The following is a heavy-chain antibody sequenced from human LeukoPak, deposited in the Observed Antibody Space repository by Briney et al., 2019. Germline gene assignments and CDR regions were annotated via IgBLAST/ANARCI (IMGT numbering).Heavy chain of an antibody. J-gene: IGHJ5*02. CDR3: ARGYSSSWYGYNWFDP. V-gene: IGHV4-34*01. CDR1: GGSFSGYH. Sequence: SETLSLTCAVYGGSFSGYHWSWIRQPPGKGLEWIGEINHSGSTNYNPSLKSRVTISVDTSKNQFSLKLGSVTAADTAVYYCARGYSSSWYGYNWFDPWGQGTLVTVSS. D-gene: IGHD6-13*01. CDR2: INHSGST.